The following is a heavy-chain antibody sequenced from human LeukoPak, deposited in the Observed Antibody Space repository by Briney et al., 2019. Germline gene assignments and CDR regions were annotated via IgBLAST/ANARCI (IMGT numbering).Heavy chain of an antibody. D-gene: IGHD3-22*01. CDR3: AKDGAYNDSSGFRTYYFDY. J-gene: IGHJ4*02. CDR1: GFTFSTYG. CDR2: ISYDGSNT. V-gene: IGHV3-30*18. Sequence: GGSLRLSCAASGFTFSTYGMHWVRQAPGKGLEWVAVISYDGSNTYSADSVKGRFTISRDNSKNTLYLQMNSLRADDTAVYYCAKDGAYNDSSGFRTYYFDYWGQGTLVTVSS.